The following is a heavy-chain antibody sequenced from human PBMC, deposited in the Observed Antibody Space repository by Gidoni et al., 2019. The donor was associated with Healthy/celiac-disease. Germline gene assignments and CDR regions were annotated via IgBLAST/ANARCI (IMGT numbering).Heavy chain of an antibody. CDR1: GGSISSSSYY. V-gene: IGHV4-39*07. CDR2: IHYSWIT. Sequence: QLQLQESGPGLVKPSETLSLTCTVSGGSISSSSYYWGWTRQPPGKGLEWIGSIHYSWITYYNPTLKSRVTISVDTSKNQSALKLSSVTAADTAVYYCAREGIVGATSSFDIWGQGTMVTVSS. D-gene: IGHD1-26*01. CDR3: AREGIVGATSSFDI. J-gene: IGHJ3*02.